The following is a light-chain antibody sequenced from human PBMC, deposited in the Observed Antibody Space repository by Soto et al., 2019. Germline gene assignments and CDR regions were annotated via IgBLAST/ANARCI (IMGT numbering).Light chain of an antibody. V-gene: IGKV1-39*01. CDR3: QQSYSTPPYT. J-gene: IGKJ2*01. CDR2: AAS. CDR1: QSISSY. Sequence: VEMTQNPSSLSASVGDRVTITCRASQSISSYLNWYQQKPGKAPKLLIYAASSLQSGVPSRFSGSGSGTDFTLTISSLQPEDFATYYCQQSYSTPPYTFGQGTKVDIK.